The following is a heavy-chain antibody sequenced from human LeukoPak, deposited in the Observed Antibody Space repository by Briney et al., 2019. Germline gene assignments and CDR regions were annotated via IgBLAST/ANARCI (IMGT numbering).Heavy chain of an antibody. V-gene: IGHV3-74*01. Sequence: GGSLRLSCAASGFTSSSYWMHWVRQAPGKGLVWVSRVNSDGSRTDYADSVKGRITISRDNAKNTLYLQMNSLRAEDTAVYYCTRSLNSGSYPDYWGQGTLVTVSS. CDR3: TRSLNSGSYPDY. D-gene: IGHD1-26*01. J-gene: IGHJ4*02. CDR2: VNSDGSRT. CDR1: GFTSSSYW.